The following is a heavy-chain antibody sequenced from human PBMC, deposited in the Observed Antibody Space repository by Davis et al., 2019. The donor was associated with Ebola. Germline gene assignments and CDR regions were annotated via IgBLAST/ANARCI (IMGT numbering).Heavy chain of an antibody. CDR1: GYTFTSYG. Sequence: ASVKVSCKASGYTFTSYGISWVRQAPGQGLEWMGWINPNSGGTNYAQKFQGRVTMTRDTSISTAYMELSRLRSDDTAVYYCARDSAEYSSSLSMDVWGKGTTVTVSS. CDR2: INPNSGGT. CDR3: ARDSAEYSSSLSMDV. J-gene: IGHJ6*03. V-gene: IGHV1-2*02. D-gene: IGHD6-6*01.